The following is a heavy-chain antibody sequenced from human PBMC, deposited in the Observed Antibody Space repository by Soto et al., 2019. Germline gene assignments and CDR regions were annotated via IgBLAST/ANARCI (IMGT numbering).Heavy chain of an antibody. J-gene: IGHJ6*02. CDR2: IYPGDSDT. D-gene: IGHD3-22*01. V-gene: IGHV5-51*01. Sequence: GESLKISCKGSGYSFTSYWIGWVRQMPGKGLEWMGIIYPGDSDTRYSPSFQGQVTISADKSISTAYLQWSSLKASDTAMYYCASSGYYYNYYYYGMDVWGQGTTVTVSS. CDR3: ASSGYYYNYYYYGMDV. CDR1: GYSFTSYW.